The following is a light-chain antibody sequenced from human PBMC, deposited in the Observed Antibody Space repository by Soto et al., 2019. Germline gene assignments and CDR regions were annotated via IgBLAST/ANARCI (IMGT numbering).Light chain of an antibody. Sequence: QSALTQPASVSGSPGQSITISCTGTSSDIGVYNYVSWYQQHPGKAPKLMIYDVSNRPSGVANRFSGSKSGNTASLTLSGLQDDDESDYYCSSYPTTSTVVFGGGTKRTV. J-gene: IGLJ2*01. CDR2: DVS. CDR3: SSYPTTSTVV. CDR1: SSDIGVYNY. V-gene: IGLV2-14*01.